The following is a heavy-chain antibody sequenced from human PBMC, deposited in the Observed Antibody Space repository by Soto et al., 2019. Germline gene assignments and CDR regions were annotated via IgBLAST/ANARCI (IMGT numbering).Heavy chain of an antibody. V-gene: IGHV4-39*01. J-gene: IGHJ4*02. Sequence: QLQLQESGPGLVKPSETLSLTCTVSGGSISSSSYYWGWIRQPPGKGLEWIGSIYYSGSTYYNPSLKSRVTISVDTSKNQFSLKLSSVTAADTAVYYCARSFFGLGEYYFDYWGQGTLVTVSS. CDR3: ARSFFGLGEYYFDY. CDR2: IYYSGST. D-gene: IGHD3-16*01. CDR1: GGSISSSSYY.